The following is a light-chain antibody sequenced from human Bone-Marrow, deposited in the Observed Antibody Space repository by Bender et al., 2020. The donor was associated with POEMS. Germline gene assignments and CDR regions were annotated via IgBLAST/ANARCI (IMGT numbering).Light chain of an antibody. Sequence: QSALTQPASVSGSPGRSITISCTGTNSDVGSYNFVSWFQHRPGRAPKIVISEVDKRPSGISYRFAGSKSGDTASLRISGLQTEDEADYYCCSYAPSATRVFGGGTKLTVL. CDR3: CSYAPSATRV. CDR1: NSDVGSYNF. V-gene: IGLV2-23*02. CDR2: EVD. J-gene: IGLJ3*02.